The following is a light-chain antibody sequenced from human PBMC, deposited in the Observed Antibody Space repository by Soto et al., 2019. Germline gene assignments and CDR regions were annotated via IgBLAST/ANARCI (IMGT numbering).Light chain of an antibody. Sequence: QSALTQPPSASGSPGQSVTISCTGTSSDVGGYTYVSWYQQHQGKAPKLMISEVSKRPSGVPDRFSGSKSGNTASLTVSGLQAEDEADYYCSSYACSNNFVFGGGTKLTVL. J-gene: IGLJ3*02. CDR1: SSDVGGYTY. CDR2: EVS. V-gene: IGLV2-8*01. CDR3: SSYACSNNFV.